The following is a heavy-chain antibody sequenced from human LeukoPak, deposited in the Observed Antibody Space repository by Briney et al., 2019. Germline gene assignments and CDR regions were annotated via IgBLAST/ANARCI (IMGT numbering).Heavy chain of an antibody. Sequence: ASVKVSCKASGYTFTSYAMHWVRQAPGQRLEWMGWINAGNGNTKYSQKFQGRVTITRDTSASTAYMELSSLRSEDTAVYYCAREDRFLEWLFDYWAREPWSPSPQ. D-gene: IGHD3-3*01. J-gene: IGHJ4*02. CDR3: AREDRFLEWLFDY. V-gene: IGHV1-3*01. CDR1: GYTFTSYA. CDR2: INAGNGNT.